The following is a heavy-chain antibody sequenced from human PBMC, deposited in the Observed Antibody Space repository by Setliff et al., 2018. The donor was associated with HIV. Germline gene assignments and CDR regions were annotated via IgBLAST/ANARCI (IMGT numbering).Heavy chain of an antibody. CDR1: GYIFIRYY. CDR2: INPHTGVT. J-gene: IGHJ6*02. Sequence: ASVKVSCKTSGYIFIRYYISWVRQAPGQGLEWMGDINPHTGVTKYAEKFQGRVTMTRDTSINTIYMELSRLRSDDTAVYYCARDLRDGFEEWFSTLDDGMDVWGQGTTVTVSS. CDR3: ARDLRDGFEEWFSTLDDGMDV. D-gene: IGHD3-3*01. V-gene: IGHV1-2*02.